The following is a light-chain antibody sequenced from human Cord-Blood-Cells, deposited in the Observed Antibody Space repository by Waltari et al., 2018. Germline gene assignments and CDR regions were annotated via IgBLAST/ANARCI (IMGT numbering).Light chain of an antibody. CDR3: QQRSNWPL. J-gene: IGKJ4*01. V-gene: IGKV3-11*01. Sequence: EIVLTQSPATLSLSPGERATLSCRASQSVSSYLAWYQQKPGQAPRLLIYDASNRATGIPARFSGSGSGTDFTLTISSLEPEDFAVYYCQQRSNWPLFGGGTK. CDR2: DAS. CDR1: QSVSSY.